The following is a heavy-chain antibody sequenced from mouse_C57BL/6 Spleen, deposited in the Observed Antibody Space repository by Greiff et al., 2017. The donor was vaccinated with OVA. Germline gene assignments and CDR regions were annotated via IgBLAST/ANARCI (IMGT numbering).Heavy chain of an antibody. Sequence: EVQLQESGPGLVKPSQSLSLTCSVTGYSITSGYYWNWIRQFPGNKLEWMGYISYDGSNNSNPSLKNRISITRDTSKNQFFLKLNSVTTEDTATYYCATLEDYYYAMDYWGQGTSVTVSS. CDR2: ISYDGSN. CDR1: GYSITSGYY. V-gene: IGHV3-6*01. CDR3: ATLEDYYYAMDY. J-gene: IGHJ4*01.